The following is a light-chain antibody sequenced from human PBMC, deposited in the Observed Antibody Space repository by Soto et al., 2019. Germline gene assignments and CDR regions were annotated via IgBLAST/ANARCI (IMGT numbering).Light chain of an antibody. V-gene: IGKV1-5*01. CDR1: QSISRW. CDR3: QQFIDGWT. CDR2: DAS. Sequence: DIQMTQSPSTLSASVGDRVTITCRASQSISRWLAWYQQMPGKAPNLLIYDASSLESGVPSRFRGSGSETEFTLTISGLQPDDFATYYCQQFIDGWTFGQGTKVDIK. J-gene: IGKJ1*01.